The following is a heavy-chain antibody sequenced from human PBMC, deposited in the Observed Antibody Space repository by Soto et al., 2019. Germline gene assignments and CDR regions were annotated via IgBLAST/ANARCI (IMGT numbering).Heavy chain of an antibody. D-gene: IGHD2-15*01. J-gene: IGHJ4*02. Sequence: EVQLVESGGGLVQPGRSLRLSCAASGFTFDDYAMHWVRQAPGKGLEWDSGISWNSGSIGYANSVKGRFTISRDNAKNSLYLQMNSLRAEDTALYDCAKDINSGGSCCRRDFDYWGQGTLVTVSS. CDR3: AKDINSGGSCCRRDFDY. CDR1: GFTFDDYA. V-gene: IGHV3-9*01. CDR2: ISWNSGSI.